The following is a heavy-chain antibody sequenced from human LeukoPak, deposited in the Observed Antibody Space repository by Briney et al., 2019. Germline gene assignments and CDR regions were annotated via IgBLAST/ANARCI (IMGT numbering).Heavy chain of an antibody. D-gene: IGHD5-18*01. CDR1: GYSISSGYY. V-gene: IGHV4-38-2*02. Sequence: SETLSLTCTVSGYSISSGYYWGWIRQPPGKGLEWIGSIYHSGSTYYNPSLKSRVTISVDTSKNQFSLKLSSVTAADTAVYYCARIFGGYFYALDYWGQGTLVTVSS. J-gene: IGHJ4*02. CDR2: IYHSGST. CDR3: ARIFGGYFYALDY.